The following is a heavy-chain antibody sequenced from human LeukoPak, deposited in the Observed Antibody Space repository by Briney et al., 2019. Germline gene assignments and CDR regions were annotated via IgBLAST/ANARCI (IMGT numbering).Heavy chain of an antibody. Sequence: PGGSLRLSCAASGFTFSDYYMSWIRQAPGKGLEWVSYISSSGSTIYYADSVKGRFTISRDNAKNSLYLQMSSLGAEDTAVYYCRGSGSYYNPSYGMDVWGQGTTVTVSS. CDR2: ISSSGSTI. CDR3: RGSGSYYNPSYGMDV. CDR1: GFTFSDYY. V-gene: IGHV3-11*01. D-gene: IGHD3-10*01. J-gene: IGHJ6*02.